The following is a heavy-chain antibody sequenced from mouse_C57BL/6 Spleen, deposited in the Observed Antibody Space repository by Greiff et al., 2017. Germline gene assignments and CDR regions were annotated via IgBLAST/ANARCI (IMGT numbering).Heavy chain of an antibody. CDR3: SRSHYGNYFDY. CDR1: GYTFTSYW. J-gene: IGHJ2*01. V-gene: IGHV1-7*01. D-gene: IGHD1-1*02. Sequence: QVQLQQSGAELAKPGASVKLSCKASGYTFTSYWMHWVKQRPGQGLEWIGYINPSSGYTTYNQKFKDKATLTADKSSSTAYMQLSSLVYEDSSVYYCSRSHYGNYFDYWGQGTTLTVSS. CDR2: INPSSGYT.